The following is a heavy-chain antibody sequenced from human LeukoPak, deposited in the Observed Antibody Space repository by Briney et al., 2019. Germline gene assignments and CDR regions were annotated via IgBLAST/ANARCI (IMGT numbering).Heavy chain of an antibody. D-gene: IGHD7-27*01. Sequence: SQTLSLTCAVSGGSISSGGYSWSWIRQPPGKGLEWIGYIYHSGSTYYNPSLKSRVTISVDRSKNQFSLKLSPVTAADTAVYYCARELGDAFDIWGQGTMVTVSS. CDR1: GGSISSGGYS. V-gene: IGHV4-30-2*01. CDR3: ARELGDAFDI. CDR2: IYHSGST. J-gene: IGHJ3*02.